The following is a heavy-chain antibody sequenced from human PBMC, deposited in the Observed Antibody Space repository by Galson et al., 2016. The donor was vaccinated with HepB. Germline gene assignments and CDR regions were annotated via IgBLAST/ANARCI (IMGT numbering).Heavy chain of an antibody. CDR2: IWYDGSES. V-gene: IGHV3-33*01. J-gene: IGHJ4*02. CDR3: AATIHCTGGSCHFYFDY. CDR1: GFTFSSYA. D-gene: IGHD2-15*01. Sequence: SLRLSCAASGFTFSSYAMHWVRQAPGKGLEWVAVIWYDGSESYYGDSVKGRFTISRDNSHNTLYLQMNSLRAEDTAVYYCAATIHCTGGSCHFYFDYWGPGTLVTASS.